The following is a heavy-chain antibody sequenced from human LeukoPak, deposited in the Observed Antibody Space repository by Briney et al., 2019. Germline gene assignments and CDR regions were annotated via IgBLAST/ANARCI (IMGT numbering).Heavy chain of an antibody. Sequence: PGGSLRLSCAASGFTFDDYGMSWVRQAPGKGLEWVSGINWNGGSTGYADSVKGRFTISRDNSKNTLYLQMNSLRAEDTAVYYCAKLRLSPRDYYYMDVWGKGTTVTVSS. J-gene: IGHJ6*03. CDR2: INWNGGST. CDR3: AKLRLSPRDYYYMDV. CDR1: GFTFDDYG. V-gene: IGHV3-20*04. D-gene: IGHD3-3*01.